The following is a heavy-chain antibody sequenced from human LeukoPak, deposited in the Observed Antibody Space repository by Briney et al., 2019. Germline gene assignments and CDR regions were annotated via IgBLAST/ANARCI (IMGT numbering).Heavy chain of an antibody. D-gene: IGHD3-22*01. CDR3: AKDQEYVSGGYYPIGY. CDR1: GFTFSSYA. CDR2: ISGSGSST. Sequence: PGGSLRLSCAPSGFTFSSYAMNWVRQAPGKGLEWVSLISGSGSSTYYADSVKGRFTISRDNSKNTLYLQMNSLRAEDTAVYYCAKDQEYVSGGYYPIGYWGQGTLVTVSS. J-gene: IGHJ4*02. V-gene: IGHV3-23*01.